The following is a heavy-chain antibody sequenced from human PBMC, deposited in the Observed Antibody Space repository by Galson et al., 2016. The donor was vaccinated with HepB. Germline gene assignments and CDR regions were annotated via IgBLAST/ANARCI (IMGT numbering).Heavy chain of an antibody. CDR2: IRRVGDDRA. D-gene: IGHD5-24*01. CDR3: AKDQGGDAYGDGYPVFES. J-gene: IGHJ4*02. Sequence: SLRLSCAASGFTFSSYAMSWVRQAPGKGLEWISHIRRVGDDRAFYSDSVRGRFTISRDSSKNTLYLDMNSLTAKDTAVYYCAKDQGGDAYGDGYPVFESWGQGTQVIVSS. V-gene: IGHV3-23*01. CDR1: GFTFSSYA.